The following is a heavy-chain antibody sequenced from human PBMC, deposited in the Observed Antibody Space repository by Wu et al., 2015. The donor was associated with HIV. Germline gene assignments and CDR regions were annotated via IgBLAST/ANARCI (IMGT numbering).Heavy chain of an antibody. CDR2: INPNSGGT. V-gene: IGHV1-2*02. D-gene: IGHD2-2*01. CDR1: GYTFTGYY. CDR3: ARVVPAANTDPEPHFDY. Sequence: QVQLVQSGAEVKKPGASVKVSCKASGYTFTGYYMHWVRQAPGQGLEWMGWINPNSGGTNYAQKFQGRVTMTRDTSISTAYMELSRLRSDDTAVYYCARVVPAANTDPEPHFDYWGQGTLVTVSS. J-gene: IGHJ4*02.